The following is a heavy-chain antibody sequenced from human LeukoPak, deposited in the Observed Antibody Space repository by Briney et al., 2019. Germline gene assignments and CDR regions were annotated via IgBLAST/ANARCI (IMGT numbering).Heavy chain of an antibody. D-gene: IGHD3-10*01. Sequence: PGGSLRLSCAASGFTFSSYWMSWVRQAPGKGLEWVANIKQDGSEKYYVDSVKGRFTISRDNAKNSLYLQMNSLRAEDTAVYYCARELWFGEFPYADWGQGTLVTVSS. CDR3: ARELWFGEFPYAD. V-gene: IGHV3-7*01. J-gene: IGHJ4*02. CDR2: IKQDGSEK. CDR1: GFTFSSYW.